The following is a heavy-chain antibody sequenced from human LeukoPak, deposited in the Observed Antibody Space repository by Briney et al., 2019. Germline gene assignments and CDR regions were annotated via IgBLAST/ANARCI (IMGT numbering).Heavy chain of an antibody. V-gene: IGHV3-30*03. CDR1: GFTFSSYG. J-gene: IGHJ6*02. Sequence: GGSLRLSCAASGFTFSSYGMHWVRQAPGKGLEWVAVISYDGSNKYYADSVKGRFTISRDNSKNTLYLQMNSLRAEDTAVYYCAGGSGSYFNYYYGMDVWGQGTTVTVSS. D-gene: IGHD3-10*01. CDR3: AGGSGSYFNYYYGMDV. CDR2: ISYDGSNK.